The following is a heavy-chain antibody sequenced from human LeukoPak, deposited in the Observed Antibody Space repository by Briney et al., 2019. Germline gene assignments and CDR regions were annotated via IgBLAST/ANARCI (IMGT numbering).Heavy chain of an antibody. CDR1: GGSISSYY. CDR3: ARAESGYSGYRNGYYYYYMDV. Sequence: SETLSLTCTVSGGSISSYYWSWIRQPAGKGLEWIGRIYTSGSTNYNPSLKSRVTMSVDTSKNQFSLRLASVTAADTAVYYCARAESGYSGYRNGYYYYYMDVWGKGTTVTVSS. D-gene: IGHD5-12*01. J-gene: IGHJ6*03. V-gene: IGHV4-4*07. CDR2: IYTSGST.